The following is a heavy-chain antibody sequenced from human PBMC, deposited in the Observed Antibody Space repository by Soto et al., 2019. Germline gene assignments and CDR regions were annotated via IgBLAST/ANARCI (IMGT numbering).Heavy chain of an antibody. D-gene: IGHD3-16*01. V-gene: IGHV1-18*01. Sequence: GASVKVSCKASGYTFTSYGISWVRQAPGQGLEWMGWISAYNGNTNYAQKLQGRVTMTTDTSTSTAYMELRSLRSDDTAVYYCARDRSYEYIGGSRDYKAVSSQGTT. J-gene: IGHJ6*02. CDR3: ARDRSYEYIGGSRDYKAV. CDR1: GYTFTSYG. CDR2: ISAYNGNT.